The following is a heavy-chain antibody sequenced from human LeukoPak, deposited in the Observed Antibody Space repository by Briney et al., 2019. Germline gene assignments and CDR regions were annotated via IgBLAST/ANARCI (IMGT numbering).Heavy chain of an antibody. D-gene: IGHD2-2*02. V-gene: IGHV1-8*01. CDR2: MNPNSGDT. CDR1: GYTFTSYN. J-gene: IGHJ4*02. Sequence: ASVKVSCKASGYTFTSYNINWVRQATGQGLEWMGWMNPNSGDTGYAQKFQGRVTMTRSTSISTAYMEPSSLRYEDTAVYYCVRGFCSTAGCYNWGQGTRVTISS. CDR3: VRGFCSTAGCYN.